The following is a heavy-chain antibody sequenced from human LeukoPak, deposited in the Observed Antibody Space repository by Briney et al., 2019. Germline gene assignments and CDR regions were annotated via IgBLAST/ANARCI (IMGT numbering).Heavy chain of an antibody. CDR2: MNPNSGNT. V-gene: IGHV1-8*01. CDR3: ARSTTIFGVVTSYYYYGMDV. Sequence: ASVTVSCKASGYTFTSYDINWVRQATGQGLEWMGWMNPNSGNTGYAQKFQGRVTMTRNTSISTAYMELSSLRSEDTAVYYCARSTTIFGVVTSYYYYGMDVWGQGTTVTVSS. J-gene: IGHJ6*02. D-gene: IGHD3-3*01. CDR1: GYTFTSYD.